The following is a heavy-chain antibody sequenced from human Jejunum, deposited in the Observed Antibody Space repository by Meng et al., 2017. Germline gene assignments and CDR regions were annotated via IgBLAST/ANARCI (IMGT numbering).Heavy chain of an antibody. J-gene: IGHJ4*02. V-gene: IGHV4-61*08. CDR3: AHSSSSSSFGFDY. Sequence: QVQGRESGPGVGGPSDPLSLTFPVCGGSVSSSAYYWNWIRQPPGKGLEWIGYICYSGGTTYSPSLNSRVTISIDTAKNQVSLKVSSVTAADTAVYYCAHSSSSSSFGFDYWGQGTLVTVSS. D-gene: IGHD6-6*01. CDR2: ICYSGGT. CDR1: GGSVSSSAYY.